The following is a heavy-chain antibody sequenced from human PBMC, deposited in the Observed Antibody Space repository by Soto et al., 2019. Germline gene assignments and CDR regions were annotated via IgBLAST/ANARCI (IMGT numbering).Heavy chain of an antibody. CDR3: AKLPITIFGVVPRPNWFDP. Sequence: GGSLRLSCAASGFTFSSYAMSWVRQAPGKGLEWVSAISGSGGSTYYADSVKGRFTISRDNSKNTLYLQMNSLRAEDTAVYYCAKLPITIFGVVPRPNWFDPWGQGTLVTSPQ. D-gene: IGHD3-3*01. J-gene: IGHJ5*02. V-gene: IGHV3-23*01. CDR2: ISGSGGST. CDR1: GFTFSSYA.